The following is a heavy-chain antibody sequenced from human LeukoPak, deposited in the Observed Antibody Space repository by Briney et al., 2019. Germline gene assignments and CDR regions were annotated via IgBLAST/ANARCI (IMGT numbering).Heavy chain of an antibody. D-gene: IGHD3-22*01. J-gene: IGHJ4*02. Sequence: GGSLRLSCAASGFTFSSYGMSWVRQAPGKGLEWVSAIRGSGGSTYYADSVKGRFTISRDNSKNTPYLQMNSLRAEDTAVYYCTKDVLPHYYGSSGVSDYWGQGTLVTVSS. CDR2: IRGSGGST. V-gene: IGHV3-23*01. CDR3: TKDVLPHYYGSSGVSDY. CDR1: GFTFSSYG.